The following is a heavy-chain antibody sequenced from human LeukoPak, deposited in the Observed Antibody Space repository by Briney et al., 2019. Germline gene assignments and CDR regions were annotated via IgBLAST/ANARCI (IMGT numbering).Heavy chain of an antibody. J-gene: IGHJ5*02. CDR2: IIPIFGTA. CDR1: GATFSSYA. D-gene: IGHD3-22*01. V-gene: IGHV1-69*05. Sequence: SVKLSCTASGATFSSYAISWVRQAPGQGLEWMGVIIPIFGTANYAQKFQGRVTITTDESTSTAYMELSSLRSEDTAVYYCARGSYYYDSSRNWFDPWGQGTLVTVSS. CDR3: ARGSYYYDSSRNWFDP.